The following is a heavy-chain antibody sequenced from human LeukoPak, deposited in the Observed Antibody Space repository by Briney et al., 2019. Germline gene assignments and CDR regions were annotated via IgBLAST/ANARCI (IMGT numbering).Heavy chain of an antibody. Sequence: SETLSLTCTVSGGSVSSGSYYWSWIRQPPGKGLEWIGYLYYRVSAKYNPSLKSRVTISVDTSKNQFSLKLTSVTAADTAVYYCARGFGDWGLSWFDPWGQGTLVTVSS. V-gene: IGHV4-61*01. CDR1: GGSVSSGSYY. CDR3: ARGFGDWGLSWFDP. J-gene: IGHJ5*02. CDR2: LYYRVSA. D-gene: IGHD3-10*01.